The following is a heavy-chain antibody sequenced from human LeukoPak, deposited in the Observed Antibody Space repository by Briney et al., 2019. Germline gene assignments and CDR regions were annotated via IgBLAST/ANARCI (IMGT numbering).Heavy chain of an antibody. D-gene: IGHD2-2*01. V-gene: IGHV1-2*02. CDR2: INPNSGGT. CDR1: GYTFTGYY. J-gene: IGHJ5*02. CDR3: ARSSTSFSPHDP. Sequence: ASVTVSCKASGYTFTGYYMHWVRQAPGQGLEWMGWINPNSGGTNYAQKFQGRVTMTRDTSISTAYMELTRLRSDDTAVYYCARSSTSFSPHDPWGQGTLVTVSS.